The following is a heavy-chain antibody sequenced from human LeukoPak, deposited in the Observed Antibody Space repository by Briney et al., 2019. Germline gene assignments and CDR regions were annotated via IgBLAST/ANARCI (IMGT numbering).Heavy chain of an antibody. V-gene: IGHV4-38-2*02. J-gene: IGHJ5*02. CDR3: ARVSRQLELRADP. Sequence: SETLSLTCTVSGYSISSGYYWGWIRPPPGKGLEWIGNIYHSGSTYSNPSLKSRVTMSVDTSKNQFSLKLSSVTAADTAVYYCARVSRQLELRADPWGQGTLVTVSS. D-gene: IGHD1-7*01. CDR1: GYSISSGYY. CDR2: IYHSGST.